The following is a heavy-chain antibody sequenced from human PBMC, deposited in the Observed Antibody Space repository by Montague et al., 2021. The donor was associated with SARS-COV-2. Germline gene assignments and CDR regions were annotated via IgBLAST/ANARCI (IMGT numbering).Heavy chain of an antibody. Sequence: SETLSLTCAVYGGSFSAHSWSWIRQSPGKGLEWIGEIKHRGSATYMSSLKSRVTMSVDTCKNKFSMKMSSVTAADTAIYYCARGGLAGGNYDIWSFSYSSRLYYWGQGTQVTVSS. CDR1: GGSFSAHS. D-gene: IGHD3/OR15-3a*01. CDR3: ARGGLAGGNYDIWSFSYSSRLYY. J-gene: IGHJ4*02. V-gene: IGHV4-34*01. CDR2: IKHRGSA.